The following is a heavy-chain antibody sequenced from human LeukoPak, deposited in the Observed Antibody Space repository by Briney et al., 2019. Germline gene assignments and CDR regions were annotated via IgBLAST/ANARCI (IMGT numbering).Heavy chain of an antibody. CDR1: GFTFSSYD. D-gene: IGHD6-13*01. V-gene: IGHV3-13*01. J-gene: IGHJ6*02. CDR2: IGTAGDT. Sequence: GGSLSLSCAASGFTFSSYDMHWVRQATGKGLEWVSAIGTAGDTYYPGSVKGRFTISRENAKNSLYLQMNSLSAGDTAVYYCARFRIAAAGYGMDVWGQGTTVTVSS. CDR3: ARFRIAAAGYGMDV.